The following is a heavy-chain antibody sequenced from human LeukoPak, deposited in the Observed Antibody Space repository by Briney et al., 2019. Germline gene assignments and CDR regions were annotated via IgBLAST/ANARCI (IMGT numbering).Heavy chain of an antibody. CDR2: IYPGDSDT. D-gene: IGHD4-23*01. CDR3: ARSRGSVVTAY. V-gene: IGHV5-51*01. J-gene: IGHJ4*02. CDR1: GYSFTNYW. Sequence: GESLKISCKGSGYSFTNYWIGWVRRMPGKGLEWVGIIYPGDSDTRYSPSFQGQVTISADKSISTAYLQWSSLKASDTAMYYCARSRGSVVTAYWGQGTLVTVSS.